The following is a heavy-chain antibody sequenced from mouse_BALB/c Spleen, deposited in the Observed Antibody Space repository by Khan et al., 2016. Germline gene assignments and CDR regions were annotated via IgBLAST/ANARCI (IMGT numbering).Heavy chain of an antibody. CDR2: IRLKSDNNAT. CDR3: TGGGYYDYFAY. D-gene: IGHD2-3*01. V-gene: IGHV6-6*02. J-gene: IGHJ2*01. Sequence: EVKLEVSGGGLVQPGGSMKLSCVTSGFPFSSYWMSWVRQSPEKGLEWVAEIRLKSDNNATHYAASVKGKFTISRVDSKSRLFLQMNNLRDEDTGIYYCTGGGYYDYFAYWGQGTTLTVSS. CDR1: GFPFSSYW.